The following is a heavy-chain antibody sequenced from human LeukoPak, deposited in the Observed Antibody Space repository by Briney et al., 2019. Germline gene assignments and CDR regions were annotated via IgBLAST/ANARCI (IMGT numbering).Heavy chain of an antibody. D-gene: IGHD4-11*01. CDR1: GYTFTDYY. V-gene: IGHV1-2*02. CDR3: ARGLGVTTWNWFDP. Sequence: ASVKVSCKASGYTFTDYYIHWVRQAPGQGLEWMGWIIPNSGGTIYAQKFQGRVTMTRDTSISTAYMELSRLRSDDTVVYYCARGLGVTTWNWFDPWGQGTLVTVSS. CDR2: IIPNSGGT. J-gene: IGHJ5*02.